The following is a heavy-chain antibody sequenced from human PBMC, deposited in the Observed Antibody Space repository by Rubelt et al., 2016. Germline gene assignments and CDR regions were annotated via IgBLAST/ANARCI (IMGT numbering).Heavy chain of an antibody. V-gene: IGHV4-34*01. Sequence: QVQLQQWGAGLLKPSETLSLTCAVYGGSFSDYYWSWIRQPPGKGLEWIGEINHRGSTKYNPSLKSRVTVSVDTSKNQFSLRLSSRSAAETAVYYCVRHPVVSAFRDWYFDLWGRGTLVTVSS. CDR2: INHRGST. J-gene: IGHJ2*01. D-gene: IGHD2-15*01. CDR3: VRHPVVSAFRDWYFDL. CDR1: GGSFSDYY.